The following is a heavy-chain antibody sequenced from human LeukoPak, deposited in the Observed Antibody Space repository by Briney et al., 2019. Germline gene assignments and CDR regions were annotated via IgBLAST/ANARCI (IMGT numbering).Heavy chain of an antibody. CDR2: IYPGDSDT. V-gene: IGHV5-51*01. J-gene: IGHJ5*02. D-gene: IGHD3-3*01. CDR1: GYSFTSYW. CDR3: ARQEYYDFWSTYGNWFDP. Sequence: GESLKISCKGSGYSFTSYWIGWVRQMPGKGLEWMGIIYPGDSDTRYSPSFQGQVTISADKSISTAYLQWSSLKASDTAMYYCARQEYYDFWSTYGNWFDPWGQGTLVTVSS.